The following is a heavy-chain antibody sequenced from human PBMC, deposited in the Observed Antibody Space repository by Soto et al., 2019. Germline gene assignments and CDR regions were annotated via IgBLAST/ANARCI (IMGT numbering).Heavy chain of an antibody. Sequence: SGPTLVNPTQTVTLTCTFSGFSLRTNGVGVGWFRQPPGKAPEWLALIYWDDDKRYRPSLNTRLTIAKDTSTNQVFLTMTDMVPVDTATYFCAHTTSSGQVHWFDSWGPGILVTVYS. V-gene: IGHV2-5*02. CDR3: AHTTSSGQVHWFDS. J-gene: IGHJ5*01. D-gene: IGHD1-26*01. CDR1: GFSLRTNGVG. CDR2: IYWDDDK.